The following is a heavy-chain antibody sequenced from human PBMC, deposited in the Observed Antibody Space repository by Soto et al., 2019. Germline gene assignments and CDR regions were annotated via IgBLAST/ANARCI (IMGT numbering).Heavy chain of an antibody. CDR1: GGSVNGYY. J-gene: IGHJ5*02. D-gene: IGHD3-3*01. CDR3: ATRITVFGLLIPPFDP. V-gene: IGHV4-34*01. CDR2: INHTGGT. Sequence: SETLSLTCAVYGGSVNGYYWNWIRQPPGKGLEWIGEINHTGGTQYNPSLKSRVTMSVDTSKNQFSLRLSSVTAADTAIYYCATRITVFGLLIPPFDPWGQGTPVTVSS.